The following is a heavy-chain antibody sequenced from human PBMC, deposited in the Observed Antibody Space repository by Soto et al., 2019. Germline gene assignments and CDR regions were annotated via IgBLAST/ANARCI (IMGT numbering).Heavy chain of an antibody. D-gene: IGHD2-8*01. V-gene: IGHV1-18*01. Sequence: ASVKVSCKASGYTFTSYGISWVRQAPGQGLEWMGWISAYNGNTNYAQKIQGRDTMTTDTSTSTAYMELRSLRSDDTAVYYWARGPSMAYFDYWGQEPWSPSPQ. CDR3: ARGPSMAYFDY. CDR2: ISAYNGNT. J-gene: IGHJ4*01. CDR1: GYTFTSYG.